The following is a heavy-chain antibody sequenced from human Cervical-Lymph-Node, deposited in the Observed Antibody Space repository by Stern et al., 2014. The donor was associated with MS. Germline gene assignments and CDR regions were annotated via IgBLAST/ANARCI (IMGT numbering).Heavy chain of an antibody. CDR2: INPSGATT. D-gene: IGHD3-16*01. V-gene: IGHV1-46*01. Sequence: MQLVESGAEVKKPGASVKVSCKASGYTFTSYYIHWVRQAPGQGLDWMGIINPSGATTRYAQKFQGRVTMTSDTSTTTVNMELRSLTSEDTAVYYCARGGGALDTWGQGTMVIVSS. CDR1: GYTFTSYY. J-gene: IGHJ3*02. CDR3: ARGGGALDT.